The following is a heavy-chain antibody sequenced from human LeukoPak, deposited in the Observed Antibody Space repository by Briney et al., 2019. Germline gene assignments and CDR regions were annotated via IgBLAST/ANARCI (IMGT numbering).Heavy chain of an antibody. Sequence: ASVKVSCKASGGTFSSYAISWVRQAPGQGLEWMGRIILILGIANYAQKFQGRVTITADKSTSTAYMELSSLRSEDTAVYYCARGSPHEVYWGQGTLVTVSS. CDR1: GGTFSSYA. CDR2: IILILGIA. V-gene: IGHV1-69*04. CDR3: ARGSPHEVY. J-gene: IGHJ4*02.